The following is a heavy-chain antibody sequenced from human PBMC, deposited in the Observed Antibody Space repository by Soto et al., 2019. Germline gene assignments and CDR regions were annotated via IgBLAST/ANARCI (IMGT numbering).Heavy chain of an antibody. CDR2: ISSSSSTI. CDR1: GFTFSSYS. J-gene: IGHJ4*02. Sequence: GGSLRLSCAASGFTFSSYSMNWVRQAPGKGLEWVSYISSSSSTIYYADSVKGRFTISRDNAKNSLYLQMNSLRDEDTAVYYCARELGDFWSGYYDPGYWGQGTLVTVSS. D-gene: IGHD3-3*01. CDR3: ARELGDFWSGYYDPGY. V-gene: IGHV3-48*02.